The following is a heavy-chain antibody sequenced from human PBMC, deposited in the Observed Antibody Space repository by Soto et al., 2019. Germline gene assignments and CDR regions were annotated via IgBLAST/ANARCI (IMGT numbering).Heavy chain of an antibody. D-gene: IGHD5-12*01. CDR1: GGSTSSGDYY. CDR2: IYYSGIT. J-gene: IGHJ4*02. V-gene: IGHV4-30-4*01. CDR3: ARQYGGSEYYFDY. Sequence: QVQLQESGPWLVKPSETLSLTCTVSGGSTSSGDYYWSWIRQPPGKGLEWIGYIYYSGITYYNPSRKNRLSISLDTSKNQFSLKLRSATAADTAVYYCARQYGGSEYYFDYWGQGTLVTVSS.